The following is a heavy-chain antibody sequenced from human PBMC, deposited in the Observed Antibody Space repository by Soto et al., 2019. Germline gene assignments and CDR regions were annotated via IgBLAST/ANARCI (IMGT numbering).Heavy chain of an antibody. J-gene: IGHJ5*02. CDR2: IYYSGST. V-gene: IGHV4-59*08. Sequence: SETLSLTCTVSGGSISEYYWSWIRQPPGKGLEWIGHIYYSGSTNSNNPSLKSRVAISVDTSKNEFSLKLSSVTAADTAVYYRARHSSGTSFDPWGQGTLVTVSS. CDR3: ARHSSGTSFDP. D-gene: IGHD3-10*01. CDR1: GGSISEYY.